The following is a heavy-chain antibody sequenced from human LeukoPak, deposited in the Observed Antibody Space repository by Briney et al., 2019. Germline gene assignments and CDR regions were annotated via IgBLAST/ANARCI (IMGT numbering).Heavy chain of an antibody. CDR3: ARDRITMVRGVITHYYYYYGMDV. Sequence: SQTLSLTCTVSGGSISSGDYYWSWIRQPPGKGLEWIGYIYYSGSTYYNPSLKSRVTISVDTSKNQFSLKLSSVTAADTAVYYCARDRITMVRGVITHYYYYYGMDVWGQGTTVTVSS. J-gene: IGHJ6*02. CDR2: IYYSGST. D-gene: IGHD3-10*01. CDR1: GGSISSGDYY. V-gene: IGHV4-30-4*01.